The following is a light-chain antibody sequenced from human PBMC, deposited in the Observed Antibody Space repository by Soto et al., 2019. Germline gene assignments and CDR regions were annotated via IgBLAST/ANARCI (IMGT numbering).Light chain of an antibody. Sequence: QSALTQPPSASGSPGQSVTISCTGTSSDVGGYKYVSWYQQQPGKAPKLMIYEVSKRPSGVPDRFSGSKSGNTASLTVSGRQAEDEADYFTSSYAGSKRVFGTGTKVTVL. J-gene: IGLJ1*01. CDR1: SSDVGGYKY. CDR3: SSYAGSKRV. V-gene: IGLV2-8*01. CDR2: EVS.